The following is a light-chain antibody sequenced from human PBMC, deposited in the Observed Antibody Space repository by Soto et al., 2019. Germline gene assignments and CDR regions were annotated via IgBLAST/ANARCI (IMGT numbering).Light chain of an antibody. J-gene: IGKJ2*01. V-gene: IGKV1-27*01. CDR3: QQAITFPRT. Sequence: DVQMTQSPSSLSASVGDRVTITCRASQGISSFLAWYQQIPGKVPKLLIYSASTLQSGVPSRFSGRGSGTDFTLTISSLQPEDFATYFCQQAITFPRTFGQGTKVDIK. CDR2: SAS. CDR1: QGISSF.